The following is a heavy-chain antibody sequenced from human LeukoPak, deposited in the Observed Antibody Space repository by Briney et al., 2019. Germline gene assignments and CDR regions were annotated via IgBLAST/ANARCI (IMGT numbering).Heavy chain of an antibody. D-gene: IGHD7-27*01. J-gene: IGHJ4*02. CDR1: GFIFSNYG. Sequence: GGSLRLSSAASGFIFSNYGMHWVRQPPGKGLEWVAFVHYGGNEKYYSESLRGRFTISRDNSKNTIYLQMNSLSAEDTAVYYCVQDTGVGDYWGQGTLVTVSS. V-gene: IGHV3-30*02. CDR3: VQDTGVGDY. CDR2: VHYGGNEK.